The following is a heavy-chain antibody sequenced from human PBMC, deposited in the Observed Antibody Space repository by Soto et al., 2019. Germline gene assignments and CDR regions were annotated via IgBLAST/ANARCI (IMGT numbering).Heavy chain of an antibody. J-gene: IGHJ5*02. V-gene: IGHV1-46*03. Sequence: ASVKVSCKASGYTFTGYYMHWVRQAPGQGLEWMGIINPSGGSTSYAQKFQGRVTMTRDTSTSTVYMELSSLRSEDTAVYYCARDRKRYFDWLLDDHWFDPWGQGTLVTVSS. CDR1: GYTFTGYY. D-gene: IGHD3-9*01. CDR3: ARDRKRYFDWLLDDHWFDP. CDR2: INPSGGST.